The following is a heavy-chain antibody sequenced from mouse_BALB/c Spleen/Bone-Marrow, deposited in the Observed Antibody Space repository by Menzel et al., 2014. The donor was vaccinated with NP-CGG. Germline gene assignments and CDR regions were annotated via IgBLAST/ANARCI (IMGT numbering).Heavy chain of an antibody. J-gene: IGHJ2*01. V-gene: IGHV3-8*02. Sequence: VQLKESGPSLVKPSQTLSLTCSVTGDSITSCYWYWVRKFPGNKLEYMGHISYSGNTYYNPSLKSRISITRDTSKNQYYLQLNSVTTEDTATYYCATYDGCCFDYWGQGTTLTVSS. CDR3: ATYDGCCFDY. CDR2: ISYSGNT. CDR1: GDSITSCY. D-gene: IGHD2-3*01.